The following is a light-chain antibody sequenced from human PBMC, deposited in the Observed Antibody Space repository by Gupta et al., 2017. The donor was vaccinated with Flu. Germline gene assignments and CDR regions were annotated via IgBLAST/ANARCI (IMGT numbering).Light chain of an antibody. V-gene: IGKV1-5*03. CDR3: QQYNSPIT. Sequence: VGDRVTITCRASQSISTWLAWYQQKPGKVPKVLIYKASTLESGVPSRFSGSGSGTEFTLTISSLQPEDFATYYCQQYNSPITFGQGTRLEIK. J-gene: IGKJ5*01. CDR1: QSISTW. CDR2: KAS.